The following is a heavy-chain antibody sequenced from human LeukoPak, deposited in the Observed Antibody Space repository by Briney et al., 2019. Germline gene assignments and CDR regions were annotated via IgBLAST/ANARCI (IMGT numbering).Heavy chain of an antibody. J-gene: IGHJ3*02. V-gene: IGHV3-21*01. CDR3: ARGKLAVAGRGAFDI. Sequence: AGSLRLSCAPSGFTFRSYRMNWVRQAPGKGLEWVSSISSSSRYIYYANSVKGRLTLSRDNAKNSLSLQMNSLRAEDTAVCYCARGKLAVAGRGAFDIWGQGAMGTVSS. CDR2: ISSSSRYI. CDR1: GFTFRSYR. D-gene: IGHD6-19*01.